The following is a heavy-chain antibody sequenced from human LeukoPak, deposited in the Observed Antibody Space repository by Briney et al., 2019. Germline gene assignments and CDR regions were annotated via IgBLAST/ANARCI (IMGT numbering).Heavy chain of an antibody. V-gene: IGHV3-15*01. D-gene: IGHD5-18*01. Sequence: PGGSLRLSCAASGFTFSNAWMSWVRQAPGKGLEWVGRIKSKTDGGTTDYAAPVKGRFTISRDDSKNTLYLQMNSLKTEDTAVYYCTTDSDTAMVTAAFDIWGQGTMVTVSS. CDR1: GFTFSNAW. CDR3: TTDSDTAMVTAAFDI. J-gene: IGHJ3*02. CDR2: IKSKTDGGTT.